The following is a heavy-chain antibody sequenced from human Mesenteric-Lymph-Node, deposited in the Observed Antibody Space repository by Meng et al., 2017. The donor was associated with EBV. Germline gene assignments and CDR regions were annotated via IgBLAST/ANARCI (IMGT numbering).Heavy chain of an antibody. J-gene: IGHJ4*02. V-gene: IGHV4-61*01. Sequence: QVQLQKSGPGLVKPSETLSLTCTVSGDSVTSGTYYWNWIRQSPGKGLEWIGYFYSSGSINYNPSLKSRVTISIDTSKNQFSLKLTSVTAADTAVYYCASSYLYTSGWPLDYWGQGTLVTVSS. CDR3: ASSYLYTSGWPLDY. CDR2: FYSSGSI. D-gene: IGHD6-19*01. CDR1: GDSVTSGTYY.